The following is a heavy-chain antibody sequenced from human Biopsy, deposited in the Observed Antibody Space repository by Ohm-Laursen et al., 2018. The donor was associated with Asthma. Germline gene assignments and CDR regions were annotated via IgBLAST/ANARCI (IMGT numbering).Heavy chain of an antibody. D-gene: IGHD6-19*01. J-gene: IGHJ4*02. V-gene: IGHV3-20*01. CDR3: GRDMGGFGSGWFPVEF. CDR2: INWNGGST. CDR1: GFTFSDYP. Sequence: SLRLSCAASGFTFSDYPMTWVRQAPGKGLDWVSGINWNGGSTGYADSVKGRFTISRDNAKNSLYLQMNSLRAEDTALYHCGRDMGGFGSGWFPVEFWGQGTLVTVSS.